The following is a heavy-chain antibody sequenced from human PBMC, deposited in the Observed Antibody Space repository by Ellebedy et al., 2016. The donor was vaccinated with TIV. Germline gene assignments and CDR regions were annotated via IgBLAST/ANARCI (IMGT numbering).Heavy chain of an antibody. D-gene: IGHD6-13*01. V-gene: IGHV1-18*04. CDR1: GYTFTSYG. CDR2: ISTYNGNT. J-gene: IGHJ4*02. CDR3: AREVGPAAGTDF. Sequence: SVKVSCKASGYTFTSYGIHWVRQAPGQGLQWMGWISTYNGNTDYSQRFQGRVTMTTDTSTSTAYMELRSLRSDDTAIFYCAREVGPAAGTDFWGQGTLVTVSS.